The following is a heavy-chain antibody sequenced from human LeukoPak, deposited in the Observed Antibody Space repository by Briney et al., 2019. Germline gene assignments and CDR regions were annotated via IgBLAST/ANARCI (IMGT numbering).Heavy chain of an antibody. V-gene: IGHV4-39*07. CDR1: GGSISSSSYY. J-gene: IGHJ4*02. Sequence: PSETLSLTCTVSGGSISSSSYYWGWIRQPPGKGLEWIGSIYYSGSTYYNPSLKSRVTISVDTSKDQFSLKLSSVTAADTAVYYCARGYNWNYGFDYWGQGTLVTVSS. CDR2: IYYSGST. CDR3: ARGYNWNYGFDY. D-gene: IGHD1-7*01.